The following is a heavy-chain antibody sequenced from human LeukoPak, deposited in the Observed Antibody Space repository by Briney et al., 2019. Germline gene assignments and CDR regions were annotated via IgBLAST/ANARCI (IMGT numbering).Heavy chain of an antibody. J-gene: IGHJ4*02. CDR2: ISSSSSYI. CDR3: ARPQTGIFDY. Sequence: GGSLRLSCAASGFTFSSYSMNWVRQAPGKGLEWVSSISSSSSYIYYADSLKGRFTISRDNAKNSLYLQMNSLRAEDTAVYYCARPQTGIFDYWGQGTLVTVSS. V-gene: IGHV3-21*01. D-gene: IGHD1-1*01. CDR1: GFTFSSYS.